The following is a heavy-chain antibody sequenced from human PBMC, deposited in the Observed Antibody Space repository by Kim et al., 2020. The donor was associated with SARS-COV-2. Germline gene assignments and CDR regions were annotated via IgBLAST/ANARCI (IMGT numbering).Heavy chain of an antibody. Sequence: SETLSLTCTVSGGSISSYYWSWIRQPPGKGLEWIGYIYYSGSTNYNPSLKSRVTISVDTSKNQFSLKLSSVTAADTAVYYCARGDSYAKTFGYYFDYWGQGTLVTVSS. CDR2: IYYSGST. CDR3: ARGDSYAKTFGYYFDY. D-gene: IGHD5-18*01. J-gene: IGHJ4*02. CDR1: GGSISSYY. V-gene: IGHV4-59*13.